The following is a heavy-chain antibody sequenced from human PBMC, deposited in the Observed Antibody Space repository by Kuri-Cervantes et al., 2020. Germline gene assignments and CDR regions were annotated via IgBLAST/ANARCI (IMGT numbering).Heavy chain of an antibody. D-gene: IGHD2-2*01. V-gene: IGHV3-30*18. CDR1: GFTFSSYG. CDR3: AKPYCSSTSCSLYYFDY. Sequence: GESLKISCAASGFTFSSYGMHWVRQAPGKGLEWVAVISYDGSNKYYADSVKGRFTISRDNSKNTLYLQMNGLRAEDTAVYYCAKPYCSSTSCSLYYFDYWGQGTLVTVSS. J-gene: IGHJ4*02. CDR2: ISYDGSNK.